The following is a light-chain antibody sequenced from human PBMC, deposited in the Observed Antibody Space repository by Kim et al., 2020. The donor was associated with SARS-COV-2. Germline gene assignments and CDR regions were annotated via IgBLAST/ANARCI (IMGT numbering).Light chain of an antibody. J-gene: IGKJ1*01. Sequence: DIVMTQSPDSLSVSLGDTATISCKSSQSVLNRSNNRDYLVWYQQKPGQPPKLLICWASTRESGVPDRFSGSGSGTDFTLTITNLQAEDAAVYFCQQHYSVPRTFGQGTKVDIK. CDR1: QSVLNRSNNRDY. V-gene: IGKV4-1*01. CDR2: WAS. CDR3: QQHYSVPRT.